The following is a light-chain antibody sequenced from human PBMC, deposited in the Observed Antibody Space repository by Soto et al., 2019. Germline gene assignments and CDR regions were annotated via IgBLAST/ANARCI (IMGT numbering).Light chain of an antibody. Sequence: QSVLTQPPSVSGAPGQRVTISCTGTSSNIGAGYDVYWYQQLPGTAPKLLIYGNSNRPSGVPDRFSGSKSGNSASLAITGLQAEDEADYYCQSYDSSLSSLFGGGTKLTVL. CDR3: QSYDSSLSSL. V-gene: IGLV1-40*01. CDR2: GNS. J-gene: IGLJ3*02. CDR1: SSNIGAGYD.